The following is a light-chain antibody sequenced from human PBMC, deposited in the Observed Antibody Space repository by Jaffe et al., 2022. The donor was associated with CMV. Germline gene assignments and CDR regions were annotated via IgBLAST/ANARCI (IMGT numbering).Light chain of an antibody. J-gene: IGKJ5*01. CDR1: LTISSNF. V-gene: IGKV3-20*01. CDR3: QQYGSSQIT. Sequence: EIVLTQSPGTLSLSPGERATLSCRASLTISSNFLAWYQQKPGRAPRLLIYGASSRATGIPDRFSGSGSGTDFTLTISRLEPEDFAVYYCQQYGSSQITFGQGTRLEIK. CDR2: GAS.